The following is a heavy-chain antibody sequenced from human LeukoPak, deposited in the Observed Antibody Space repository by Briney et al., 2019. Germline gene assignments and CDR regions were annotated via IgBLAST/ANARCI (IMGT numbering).Heavy chain of an antibody. V-gene: IGHV1-2*02. J-gene: IGHJ4*02. CDR2: INPNSGGT. Sequence: ASVKVSCKASGYTFTGYYMHWVRQAPGQGLEWMGWINPNSGGTNYAQKFQGRVTMTRDTSISTAYMERSRLRSDDTAVYYCARGGYYYDSSGYSDYWGQGTLVTVSS. CDR3: ARGGYYYDSSGYSDY. CDR1: GYTFTGYY. D-gene: IGHD3-22*01.